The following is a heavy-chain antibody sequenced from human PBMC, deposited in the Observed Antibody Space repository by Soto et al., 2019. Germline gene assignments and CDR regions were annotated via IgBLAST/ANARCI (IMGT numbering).Heavy chain of an antibody. Sequence: ETLSLTCTVSGDSISSSNYFWGWVRQPPGKGLEWIGTIFYSGSTYYNPSLKSRVTISVDRSKNQFSLKLSSVTAADTAVYXXXXXGXXXXSGXDVWGQGTTVTVSS. V-gene: IGHV4-39*07. J-gene: IGHJ6*02. CDR1: GDSISSSNYF. CDR2: IFYSGST. D-gene: IGHD3-22*01. CDR3: XXXGXXXXSGXDV.